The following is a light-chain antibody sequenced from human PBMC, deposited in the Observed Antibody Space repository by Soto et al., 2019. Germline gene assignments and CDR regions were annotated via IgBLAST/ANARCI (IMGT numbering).Light chain of an antibody. V-gene: IGKV3-15*01. CDR2: AAS. CDR1: QSLSRN. CDR3: QQYNIWHRT. Sequence: EIGMTQSPATLSVSPGERATLSCRASQSLSRNLAWYQQKPGQAPRLLIYAASTRATGTPARFSGSGSGTEFTLTISSLQSEDFAVYYCQQYNIWHRTFGQGTKVEV. J-gene: IGKJ1*01.